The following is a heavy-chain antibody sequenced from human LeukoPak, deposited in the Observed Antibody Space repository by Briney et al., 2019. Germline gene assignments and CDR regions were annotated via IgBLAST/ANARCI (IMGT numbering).Heavy chain of an antibody. J-gene: IGHJ4*02. CDR3: AKVEGASKASVY. D-gene: IGHD1-1*01. V-gene: IGHV3-7*01. CDR1: GSTFSSYW. Sequence: GGSLRLSCAASGSTFSSYWMTWVRQAPGKGLEWVANIKQDGSEKYYVDSVKGRFIISRDNAKNSLYLQMNSLRAEDTAVYYCAKVEGASKASVYWGQGALVTVSS. CDR2: IKQDGSEK.